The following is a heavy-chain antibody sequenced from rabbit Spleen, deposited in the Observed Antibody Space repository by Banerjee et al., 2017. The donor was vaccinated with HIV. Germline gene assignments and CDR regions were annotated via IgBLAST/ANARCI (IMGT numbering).Heavy chain of an antibody. V-gene: IGHV1S7*01. CDR1: GFSFSSGYD. J-gene: IGHJ4*01. CDR2: IDPVFGST. Sequence: QLVESGGGLVKPGGSLALTCKASGFSFSSGYDMCWVRQAPGKGLEWIGYIDPVFGSTYYASWVNGRFTISSHNAQNTLYLQLNSLTAADTATYFCVRDQARMLDLWGPGTLVTVS. CDR3: VRDQARMLDL. D-gene: IGHD6-1*01.